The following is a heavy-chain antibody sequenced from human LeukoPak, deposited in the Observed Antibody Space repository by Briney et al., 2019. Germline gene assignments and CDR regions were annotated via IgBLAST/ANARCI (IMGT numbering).Heavy chain of an antibody. CDR2: IRPKSDGGTA. CDR1: GFTFRDQF. D-gene: IGHD2/OR15-2a*01. J-gene: IGHJ4*02. Sequence: GGSLRLSCTTSGFTFRDQFITWFRQAPGKGLEWVAFIRPKSDGGTAEYAASVKGRFTMSRDDSRSIAYLDMNSLKTGDTAVYYCDNRGYWGQGTLVTVSS. V-gene: IGHV3-49*03. CDR3: DNRGY.